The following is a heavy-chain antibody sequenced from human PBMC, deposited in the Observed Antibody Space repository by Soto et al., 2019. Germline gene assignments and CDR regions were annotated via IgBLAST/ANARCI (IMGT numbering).Heavy chain of an antibody. CDR1: GYTFTSYG. CDR3: ARDIFSGYDSSGYYRWFDP. Sequence: ASVKVSCKASGYTFTSYGISWVRQAPGQGLDWMGWISAYNGNTNYAQKLQGRVTMTTDTSTSTAYMELRSLRSDDTAVYYCARDIFSGYDSSGYYRWFDPWGQVTLVTVSS. V-gene: IGHV1-18*01. D-gene: IGHD3-22*01. CDR2: ISAYNGNT. J-gene: IGHJ5*02.